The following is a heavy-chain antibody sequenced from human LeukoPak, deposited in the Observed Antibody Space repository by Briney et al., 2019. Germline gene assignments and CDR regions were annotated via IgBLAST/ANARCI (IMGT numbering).Heavy chain of an antibody. CDR1: GYSFNDYY. D-gene: IGHD4-23*01. CDR2: ISPNSGGT. J-gene: IGHJ4*02. V-gene: IGHV1-2*02. Sequence: ASVKVSCKASGYSFNDYYIHWVRQAPGQGLEWMGWISPNSGGTNYAQNFQGRVTMTRDTSITTAYMKLSGLTSDDTALYYCARNYGGTSKYFDYWGQGTLVTVSS. CDR3: ARNYGGTSKYFDY.